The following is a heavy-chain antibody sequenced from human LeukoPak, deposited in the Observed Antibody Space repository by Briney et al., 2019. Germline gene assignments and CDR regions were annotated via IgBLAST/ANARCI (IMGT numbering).Heavy chain of an antibody. V-gene: IGHV4-61*02. CDR2: IYTSGST. CDR1: GGSISSGSYY. D-gene: IGHD3-22*01. Sequence: SQTLSLTCTVSGGSISSGSYYWSWIRQPDGKGLEWIGCIYTSGSTNYNPSLKSRVTISVDTSKNQFSLKLSSVTAADTAVYYCARSSGYYYDSSGPGAFDIWGQGTMVTVS. CDR3: ARSSGYYYDSSGPGAFDI. J-gene: IGHJ3*02.